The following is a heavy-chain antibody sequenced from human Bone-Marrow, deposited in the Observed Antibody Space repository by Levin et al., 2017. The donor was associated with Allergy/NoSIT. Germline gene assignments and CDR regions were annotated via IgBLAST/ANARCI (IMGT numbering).Heavy chain of an antibody. V-gene: IGHV3-21*01. CDR3: ARGLEYSGLP. CDR2: ITSSSSYI. D-gene: IGHD5-12*01. CDR1: GFTFSISS. Sequence: LSLTCAASGFTFSISSMNWVRQAPGKGLNWVSSITSSSSYIYYADSVKGRFTITRDNAKNSLYLQMSSLRVEDTAVYYCARGLEYSGLPWGQGTLVTVSS. J-gene: IGHJ5*02.